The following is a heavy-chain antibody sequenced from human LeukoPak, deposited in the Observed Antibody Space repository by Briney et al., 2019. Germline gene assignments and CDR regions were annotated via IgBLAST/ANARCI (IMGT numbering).Heavy chain of an antibody. V-gene: IGHV3-64D*09. CDR2: ISSNGGST. Sequence: GGSLRLSCSASGFTFSSYAMHWVRQAPGKGLEYVSAISSNGGSTYYADSVQGRFTISRDNSKNTLYLQMSSLRAEDTAVYYCVKDGQIFGVVIGPPDYWGQGTLVTVSS. CDR1: GFTFSSYA. D-gene: IGHD3-3*01. J-gene: IGHJ4*02. CDR3: VKDGQIFGVVIGPPDY.